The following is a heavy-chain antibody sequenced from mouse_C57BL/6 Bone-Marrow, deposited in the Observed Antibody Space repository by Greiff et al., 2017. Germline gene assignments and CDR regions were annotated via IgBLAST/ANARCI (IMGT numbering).Heavy chain of an antibody. CDR1: GFTFSNYW. V-gene: IGHV6-3*01. J-gene: IGHJ1*03. Sequence: EVKLEESGGGLVQPGGSMKLSCVASGFTFSNYWMNWVRQSPEKGLEWVAQIRLKSDNYASHYAESVKGRFTISREDSRSSVYLQMNNLRAEDTGIYYCTSDVWGTGTTVTVSS. CDR2: IRLKSDNYAS. CDR3: TSDV.